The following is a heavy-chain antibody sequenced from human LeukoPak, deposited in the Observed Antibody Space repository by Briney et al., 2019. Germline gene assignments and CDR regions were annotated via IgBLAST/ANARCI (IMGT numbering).Heavy chain of an antibody. CDR2: ISWDSGNT. Sequence: PGGSLRLSCAASGFTFNDYAMHWVRQAPGKGLEWVSLISWDSGNTYYADSVKGRFTISRDNSKNSLSLQMNSLRAEDTAVYYCARDLPSYCSGGSCYSDYWGQGTLVTVSS. J-gene: IGHJ4*02. CDR1: GFTFNDYA. D-gene: IGHD2-15*01. V-gene: IGHV3-43D*03. CDR3: ARDLPSYCSGGSCYSDY.